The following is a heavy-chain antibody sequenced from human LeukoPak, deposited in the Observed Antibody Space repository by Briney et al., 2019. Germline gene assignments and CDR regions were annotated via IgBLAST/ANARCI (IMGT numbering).Heavy chain of an antibody. D-gene: IGHD5-24*01. CDR1: GFTFSSYS. CDR3: ARVEMATITDY. CDR2: ISSSSSYI. V-gene: IGHV3-21*01. J-gene: IGHJ4*02. Sequence: GGSLRLSCAASGFTFSSYSMNWVRQAQGKGLEWVSSISSSSSYIYYADSVKGRFTISRDNAKNSLYLQMNSLRAEDTAVYYCARVEMATITDYWGQGTLVTVSS.